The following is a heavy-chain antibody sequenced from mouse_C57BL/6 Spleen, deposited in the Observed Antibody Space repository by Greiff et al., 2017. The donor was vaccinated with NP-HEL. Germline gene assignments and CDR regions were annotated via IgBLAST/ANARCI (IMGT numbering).Heavy chain of an antibody. D-gene: IGHD4-1*01. V-gene: IGHV1-55*01. CDR2: IYPGSGST. J-gene: IGHJ4*01. Sequence: VQLQQSGAELVKPGASVKMSCKASGYTFTSYWITWVKQRPGQGLEWIGDIYPGSGSTNYNEKFKSKATLTVDTSSSTAYMQLSSLTSEDSAVYYCARWLTGTDYYAMDYWGQGTSVTVSS. CDR1: GYTFTSYW. CDR3: ARWLTGTDYYAMDY.